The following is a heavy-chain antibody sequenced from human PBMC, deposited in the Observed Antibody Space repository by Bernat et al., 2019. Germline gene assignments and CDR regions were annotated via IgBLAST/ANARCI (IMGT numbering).Heavy chain of an antibody. CDR3: ARRAYDSSGYHYVWYFDL. Sequence: QMQLQESGPGLVKPSETLSLTCTVSGGSISSDYWNWIRQPPGKGLEWIGYIYYSGSTYYNPSLQSRVTISVDTSKNQFSLSLSSVTAADTAVYYCARRAYDSSGYHYVWYFDLWGRGTLVTVSS. J-gene: IGHJ2*01. D-gene: IGHD3-22*01. V-gene: IGHV4-59*08. CDR1: GGSISSDY. CDR2: IYYSGST.